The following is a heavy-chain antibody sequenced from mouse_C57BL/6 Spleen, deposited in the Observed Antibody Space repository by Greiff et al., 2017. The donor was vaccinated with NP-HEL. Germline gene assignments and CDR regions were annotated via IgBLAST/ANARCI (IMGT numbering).Heavy chain of an antibody. CDR2: IYPEDGAT. CDR3: ARDYGSWYYFDY. J-gene: IGHJ2*01. CDR1: GFNIKDYY. V-gene: IGHV14-2*01. Sequence: VQLKQSGAELVKPGASVKLSCTASGFNIKDYYMHWVKQRTEQGLAWLGRIYPEDGATKYAPKFPGKATITADTSSNTAYLQLSSLTSEDTAVYYCARDYGSWYYFDYWGQGTTLTVSS. D-gene: IGHD1-1*01.